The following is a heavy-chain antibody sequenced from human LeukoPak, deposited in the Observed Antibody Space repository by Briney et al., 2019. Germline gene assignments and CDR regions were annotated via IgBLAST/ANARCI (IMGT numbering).Heavy chain of an antibody. V-gene: IGHV3-48*04. D-gene: IGHD3-3*01. CDR2: ISSSSSTI. Sequence: GGSLRLSCAASGFTFSNAWMSWVRQAPGKGLEWVSYISSSSSTIYYADSVKGRFTISRDNAKNSLYLQMNSLRAEDTAVYYCARILLNTISTGGVDYWGQRTLVTVSS. CDR1: GFTFSNAW. J-gene: IGHJ4*02. CDR3: ARILLNTISTGGVDY.